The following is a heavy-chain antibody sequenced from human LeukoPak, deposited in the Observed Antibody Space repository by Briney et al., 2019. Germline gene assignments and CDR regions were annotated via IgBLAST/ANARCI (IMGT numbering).Heavy chain of an antibody. D-gene: IGHD2-2*01. Sequence: PGGSLRLSCAASGFTFSSYAMHWVRQAPGKGLEWVAVIAYDGSNKYYADSVKGRFTISRDDSRNTAYLQMHSLSTEDTAVYYCTRHSDTYCSRANCYVDNFYGLDVWGQGTRVTVSS. J-gene: IGHJ6*02. CDR3: TRHSDTYCSRANCYVDNFYGLDV. CDR1: GFTFSSYA. CDR2: IAYDGSNK. V-gene: IGHV3-30-3*01.